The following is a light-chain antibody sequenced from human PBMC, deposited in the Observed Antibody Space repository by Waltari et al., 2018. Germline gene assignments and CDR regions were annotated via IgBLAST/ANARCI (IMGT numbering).Light chain of an antibody. CDR1: HIVGKNF. Sequence: EIVLTQSPGTLSLSPGERATLPCRASHIVGKNFLAWYQLKPGQAPRLLIYHASNRATGIPDRFSGSGSGTDFTLTISRLEPEDFAVYYCHQCATSPLTFGGGSKVEIK. V-gene: IGKV3-20*01. CDR2: HAS. J-gene: IGKJ4*01. CDR3: HQCATSPLT.